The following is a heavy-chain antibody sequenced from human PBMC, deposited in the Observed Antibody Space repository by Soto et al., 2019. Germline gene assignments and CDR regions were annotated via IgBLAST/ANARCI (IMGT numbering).Heavy chain of an antibody. CDR1: GFTFTSSA. CDR2: IVVGSGNT. Sequence: GASVKVSCKASGFTFTSSAVQWVRQARGQRLEWIGWIVVGSGNTNYAQKFQERVTITRDMSTSTAYMELSSLRSEDTAVYYCAADRDSAGSYSLDYWGQGTLVTVSS. CDR3: AADRDSAGSYSLDY. V-gene: IGHV1-58*01. D-gene: IGHD1-26*01. J-gene: IGHJ4*02.